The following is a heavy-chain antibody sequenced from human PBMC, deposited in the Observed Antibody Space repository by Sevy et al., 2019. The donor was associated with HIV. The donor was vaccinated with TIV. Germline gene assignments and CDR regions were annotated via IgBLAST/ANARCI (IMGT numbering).Heavy chain of an antibody. V-gene: IGHV1-46*01. D-gene: IGHD5-18*01. J-gene: IGHJ6*02. Sequence: ASVKVSCKASGYTFMNYYMHWVRQAPGQGLEWMGVINPSGGSTTSAQKFQGRVTMTSDTSTGTVYMELSSRRSEDTAGYYCVRDQGYGYGMDVWGQGTTVTVSS. CDR1: GYTFMNYY. CDR2: INPSGGST. CDR3: VRDQGYGYGMDV.